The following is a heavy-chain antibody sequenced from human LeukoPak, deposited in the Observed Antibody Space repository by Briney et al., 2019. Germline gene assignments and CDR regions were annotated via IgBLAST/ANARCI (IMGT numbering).Heavy chain of an antibody. CDR2: ISYDGSNK. CDR3: AKDPGRGMDV. V-gene: IGHV3-30*18. CDR1: GFTFSSYG. D-gene: IGHD7-27*01. Sequence: PGGSLRLSCAASGFTFSSYGIHWVRQAPDKGLKWVAFISYDGSNKYYADSVKGRFTISRDNSKNILYLQMNSLRLEDTAVYYCAKDPGRGMDVWGQGTTVTVSS. J-gene: IGHJ6*02.